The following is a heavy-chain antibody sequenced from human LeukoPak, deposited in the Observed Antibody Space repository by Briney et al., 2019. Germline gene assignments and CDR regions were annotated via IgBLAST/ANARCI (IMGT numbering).Heavy chain of an antibody. V-gene: IGHV4-4*07. CDR1: GGSISSYY. J-gene: IGHJ5*02. D-gene: IGHD2-15*01. Sequence: SETLSLTCTVSGGSISSYYWSWIRQPAGKGLEWIGRIYTSGTTHYNPSLKSRVTMSVDTSKNQFSLKLSSVTAADTAVYYCATDRYCSGGSCSSPNWFDPWGQGTLVTVSS. CDR3: ATDRYCSGGSCSSPNWFDP. CDR2: IYTSGTT.